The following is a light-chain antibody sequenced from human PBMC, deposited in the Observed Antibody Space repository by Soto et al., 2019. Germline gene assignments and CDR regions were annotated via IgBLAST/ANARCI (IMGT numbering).Light chain of an antibody. CDR1: QSVSSN. V-gene: IGKV3-15*01. Sequence: EIVMTQSPATLSVSPGERATLSCRASQSVSSNLAWYQQKPGQAPRLLLYGTSTRATGIPARFSGSGSGTEFTLTISSLQSEDFVVYYCQHYNNWPRTFGQGTKVEIK. CDR3: QHYNNWPRT. J-gene: IGKJ1*01. CDR2: GTS.